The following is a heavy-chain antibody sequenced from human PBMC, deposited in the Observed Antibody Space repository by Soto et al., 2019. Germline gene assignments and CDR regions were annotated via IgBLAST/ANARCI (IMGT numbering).Heavy chain of an antibody. J-gene: IGHJ4*02. CDR1: GFTFSSYA. CDR3: AKDREGITMTGLIDY. CDR2: ISGSGGST. D-gene: IGHD3-22*01. Sequence: GGSLRLSCAASGFTFSSYAMSWVRQAPGKGLEWVSAISGSGGSTYYADSVKGRFTISRDNSKNTLYLQMNSLRAEDTAVYYCAKDREGITMTGLIDYWGQGTLVTVSS. V-gene: IGHV3-23*01.